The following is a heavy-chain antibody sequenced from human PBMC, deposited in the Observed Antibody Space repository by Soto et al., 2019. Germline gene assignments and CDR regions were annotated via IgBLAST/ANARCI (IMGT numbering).Heavy chain of an antibody. CDR1: GFSLSTSGVA. Sequence: QFTLKESGPAQVKPTQTLTLTCTFSGFSLSTSGVAVGWLRQPPGKALEWLALIYWDDDKRYRPSLKSRLALXXDTSXNQVVXTXTXXXXXXXXXXXXXXXXXXXXFDXXGQGTMVTVSS. V-gene: IGHV2-5*02. J-gene: IGHJ3*01. CDR2: IYWDDDK. CDR3: XXXXXXXXFDX.